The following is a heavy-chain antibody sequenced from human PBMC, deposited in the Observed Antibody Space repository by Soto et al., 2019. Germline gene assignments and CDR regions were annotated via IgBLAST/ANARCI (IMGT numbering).Heavy chain of an antibody. CDR3: ARDWMDSGFDS. CDR1: GDTFIHHA. V-gene: IGHV1-3*01. D-gene: IGHD3-10*01. Sequence: QVQLVQSGAEVRKPGASVKISCKTSGDTFIHHAIHWVRQAPGHRLECLGWINGGDGKIFYSQTFQGRVTITKDSSATTAYMELNSLRFEDTAVYYCARDWMDSGFDSWGQGTLVTVSS. CDR2: INGGDGKI. J-gene: IGHJ4*02.